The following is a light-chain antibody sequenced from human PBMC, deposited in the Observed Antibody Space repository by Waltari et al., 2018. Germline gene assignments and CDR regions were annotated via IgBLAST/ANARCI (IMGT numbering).Light chain of an antibody. CDR3: QQYNSYSLLT. V-gene: IGKV1-5*03. CDR2: KAS. CDR1: QSISNW. J-gene: IGKJ4*01. Sequence: DIQMTQSPSTLSASVGDRVTITCRASQSISNWLAWYQPKPGKAPKLRIYKASTLESGVPSRFSGSGSGTEFTLTISSLQPDDFATYYCQQYNSYSLLTFGGGTKVEIK.